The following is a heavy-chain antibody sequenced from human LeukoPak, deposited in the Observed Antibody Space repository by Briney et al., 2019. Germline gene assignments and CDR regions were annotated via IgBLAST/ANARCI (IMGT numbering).Heavy chain of an antibody. Sequence: SETLSLTCAVSGYSISSGYSWGWIRQSPGKGLEWIGTIFHSGSIYYNPSLKSRVTLSVDTSNNQFSLKLNSIIAADTAVYYCARMGVSYYYDSSTYYPVAFDVWGLGTVVTVSS. CDR3: ARMGVSYYYDSSTYYPVAFDV. CDR1: GYSISSGYS. J-gene: IGHJ3*01. D-gene: IGHD3-22*01. V-gene: IGHV4-38-2*01. CDR2: IFHSGSI.